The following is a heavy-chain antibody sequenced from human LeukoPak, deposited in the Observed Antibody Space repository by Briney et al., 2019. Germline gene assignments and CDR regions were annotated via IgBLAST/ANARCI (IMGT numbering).Heavy chain of an antibody. CDR2: ISSNGGST. CDR3: ARDLIPYYDFWTGFDP. V-gene: IGHV3-64*01. D-gene: IGHD3-3*01. CDR1: GFTFSSYA. J-gene: IGHJ5*02. Sequence: GGSLRLSCAASGFTFSSYAMHWVRQAPGKGLEYVSAISSNGGSTYYANSVKGRFTISRDNSKNTLYPQMGSLRAEDMAVYYCARDLIPYYDFWTGFDPWGQGTLVTVSS.